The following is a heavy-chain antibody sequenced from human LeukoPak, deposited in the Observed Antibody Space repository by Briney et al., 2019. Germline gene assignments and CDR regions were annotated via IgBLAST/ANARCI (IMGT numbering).Heavy chain of an antibody. J-gene: IGHJ3*02. Sequence: GGSLRLSCAASGFTFSSYGMNWVRQAPGKGLEWISYISSRSTTTYYADSVKGRFTFSKDNSKNTLYLQMTNLRVEDTAVYYCARGVGQDAFDIWGQGTMVTVSS. CDR3: ARGVGQDAFDI. D-gene: IGHD1-26*01. CDR2: ISSRSTTT. V-gene: IGHV3-48*01. CDR1: GFTFSSYG.